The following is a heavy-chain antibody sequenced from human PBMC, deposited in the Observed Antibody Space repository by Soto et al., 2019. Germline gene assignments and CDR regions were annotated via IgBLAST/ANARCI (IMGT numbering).Heavy chain of an antibody. D-gene: IGHD4-17*01. Sequence: QVQLVQSGAEVKRPGSSVKVSCKASGGTFSSYPISWVRQAPGQGLEWMGGTSGNLCTDNYAQKFRGRLTIRTDKSTTTAYMEVSSLTSEDTAVYYCARRDSHGYFRYFDNWGQGTLVTVSS. J-gene: IGHJ4*02. CDR3: ARRDSHGYFRYFDN. V-gene: IGHV1-69*06. CDR1: GGTFSSYP. CDR2: TSGNLCTD.